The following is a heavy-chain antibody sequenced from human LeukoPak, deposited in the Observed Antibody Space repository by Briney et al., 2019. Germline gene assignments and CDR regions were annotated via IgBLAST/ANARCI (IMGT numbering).Heavy chain of an antibody. CDR3: VRDRELNY. CDR2: IYYSGST. D-gene: IGHD1-26*01. Sequence: NPSETLSLTCTVSGGSISSGGYYWSWIRQHPGKGLEWIGYIYYSGSTYYNPSLKSRVTISVDTSKNQFSLKLSSVTAADTAVYCCVRDRELNYWGQGTLVTVSS. V-gene: IGHV4-31*03. J-gene: IGHJ4*02. CDR1: GGSISSGGYY.